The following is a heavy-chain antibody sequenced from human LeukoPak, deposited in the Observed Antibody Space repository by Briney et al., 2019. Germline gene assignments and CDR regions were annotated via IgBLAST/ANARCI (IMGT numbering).Heavy chain of an antibody. J-gene: IGHJ4*01. CDR2: INPNSGVT. V-gene: IGHV1-2*02. D-gene: IGHD6-13*01. Sequence: ASVKVSCKASGYTFTAYYIHWVRQAPGLGLEWMGWINPNSGVTKSAQRFQGRVTMTSDTSITTAYMELSRLRSDDTAVYYCARETPPRRGAPAGVLFPDWGHGTLVNVSS. CDR1: GYTFTAYY. CDR3: ARETPPRRGAPAGVLFPD.